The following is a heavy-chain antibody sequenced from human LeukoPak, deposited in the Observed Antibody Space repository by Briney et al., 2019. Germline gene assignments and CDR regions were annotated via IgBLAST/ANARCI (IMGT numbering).Heavy chain of an antibody. CDR1: GYTFTSYD. CDR3: ARGPPNWGYDY. J-gene: IGHJ4*02. D-gene: IGHD7-27*01. CDR2: MSPNSGDT. V-gene: IGHV1-8*01. Sequence: ASVKVSCKASGYTFTSYDFNWVRQATGQRPEWMGWMSPNSGDTGYAQKFQDRVTMTRNTSISTAYIELSSLRSDDTVVYYCARGPPNWGYDYWGPGTLVTVSP.